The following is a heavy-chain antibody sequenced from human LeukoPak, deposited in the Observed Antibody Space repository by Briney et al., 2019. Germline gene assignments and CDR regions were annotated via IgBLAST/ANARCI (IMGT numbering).Heavy chain of an antibody. CDR3: AREGVVRGVIISGMDV. Sequence: GGSLRLSCAASGFTLTDYAMTWVRQAPGKGLEWVSSISGSRTWYADSVKGRFTMSRDISKNTLYLQMNSLKTEDTAVYYCAREGVVRGVIISGMDVWGQGTTVTVSS. V-gene: IGHV3-23*01. CDR2: ISGSRT. D-gene: IGHD3-10*01. CDR1: GFTLTDYA. J-gene: IGHJ6*02.